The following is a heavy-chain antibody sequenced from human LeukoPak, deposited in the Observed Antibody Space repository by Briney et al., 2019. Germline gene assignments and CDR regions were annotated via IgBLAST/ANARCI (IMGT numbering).Heavy chain of an antibody. CDR2: IIPIFGTA. Sequence: ASVKVSCKASGGTFSSYAISWVRQAPGQGLEWMGGIIPIFGTANYAQKFQGRVTITADESTSTAYMELSSLRSEDTAVYYCARDLGYYDSSGYYQTVYCGMDVWGQGTTVTVSS. CDR1: GGTFSSYA. CDR3: ARDLGYYDSSGYYQTVYCGMDV. D-gene: IGHD3-22*01. J-gene: IGHJ6*02. V-gene: IGHV1-69*13.